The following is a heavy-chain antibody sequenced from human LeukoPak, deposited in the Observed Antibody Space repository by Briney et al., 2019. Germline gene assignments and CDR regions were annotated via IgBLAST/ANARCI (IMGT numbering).Heavy chain of an antibody. CDR3: ARKPAAGTDFDY. V-gene: IGHV5-10-1*01. CDR1: GYSFTSHW. Sequence: EESLRISCKGSGYSFTSHWINWVRRMPGKGLEWMGRIDPSDSYTNYSPSFQGHVTISADKSISTAYLQWSSLKASDTAMYYCARKPAAGTDFDYWGQGTLLTVSS. CDR2: IDPSDSYT. J-gene: IGHJ4*02. D-gene: IGHD6-13*01.